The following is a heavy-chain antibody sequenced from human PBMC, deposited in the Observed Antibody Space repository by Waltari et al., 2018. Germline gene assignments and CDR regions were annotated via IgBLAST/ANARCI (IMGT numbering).Heavy chain of an antibody. CDR3: AREVVPTSTIVVNWFDP. V-gene: IGHV7-4-1*02. J-gene: IGHJ5*02. D-gene: IGHD2-21*01. CDR2: INTDTGNP. CDR1: GYTFTHYA. Sequence: QVQLVQSGSELKKPGASVKVSCKAIGYTFTHYAINWVRKAPGQGLEVMGWINTDTGNPTYAQGFTGRFVFSLDTSISTAYLQINSLKAEDTAIYYCAREVVPTSTIVVNWFDPWGQGTLVSVSS.